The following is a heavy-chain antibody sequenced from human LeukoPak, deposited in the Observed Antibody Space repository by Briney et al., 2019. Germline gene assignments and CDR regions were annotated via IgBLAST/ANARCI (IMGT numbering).Heavy chain of an antibody. CDR3: AKDEKPAGYIMATRAPFDY. V-gene: IGHV3-23*01. Sequence: GGSLRLSCAASGFTFSSYAMSWVRQAPGKGLEWVSAISGSGGSTYYADSVKGRFTISRDNSKNTLYLQMNSLRAEDTAVYYCAKDEKPAGYIMATRAPFDYWGQGTLVTVSS. D-gene: IGHD5-12*01. CDR2: ISGSGGST. CDR1: GFTFSSYA. J-gene: IGHJ4*02.